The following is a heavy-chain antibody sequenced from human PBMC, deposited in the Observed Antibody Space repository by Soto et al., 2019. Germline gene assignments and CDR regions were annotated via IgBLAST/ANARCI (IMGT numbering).Heavy chain of an antibody. CDR2: IRQDGGAQ. CDR3: VRGGHGSGSYLGAS. J-gene: IGHJ5*02. D-gene: IGHD3-10*01. CDR1: GFTFTTYW. V-gene: IGHV3-7*03. Sequence: GGSLRLSCVASGFTFTTYWMSWVRQAPGKGLEWVANIRQDGGAQYYVDSVKGRFTISRDNAKNSVYLQMDSLRVEDTAVYYCVRGGHGSGSYLGASWGQGILVTVSS.